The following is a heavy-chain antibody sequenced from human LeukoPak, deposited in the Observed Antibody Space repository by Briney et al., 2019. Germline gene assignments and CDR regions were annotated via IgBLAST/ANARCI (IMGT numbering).Heavy chain of an antibody. V-gene: IGHV3-30-3*01. CDR3: ARDPDTAMATGFDY. J-gene: IGHJ4*02. CDR1: GFTFSSSA. D-gene: IGHD5-18*01. CDR2: LSYDGSNK. Sequence: PGGSLRLSCAASGFTFSSSAMHWLRQAPGQGLEWVAVLSYDGSNKYYADSGKGRFTISRDNSKNTLYLQMNSLRAEDTAVYYCARDPDTAMATGFDYWGQGTLVTVSS.